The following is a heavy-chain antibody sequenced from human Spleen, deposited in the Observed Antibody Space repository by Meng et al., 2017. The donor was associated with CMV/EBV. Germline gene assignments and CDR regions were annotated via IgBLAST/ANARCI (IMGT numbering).Heavy chain of an antibody. V-gene: IGHV3-30*02. CDR2: IRYDGSNK. Sequence: GESLKISCAASGFTFSSYGMHWVRQAPGKGLEWVAFIRYDGSNKYYADSVKGRFTISRDNAKNSLYLQMNNLRVGDTAVYYCARGPHKASAGTGPDYWGQGTLVTVSS. CDR3: ARGPHKASAGTGPDY. CDR1: GFTFSSYG. D-gene: IGHD6-13*01. J-gene: IGHJ4*02.